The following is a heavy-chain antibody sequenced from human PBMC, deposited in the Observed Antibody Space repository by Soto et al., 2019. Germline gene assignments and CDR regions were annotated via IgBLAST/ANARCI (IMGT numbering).Heavy chain of an antibody. Sequence: PGGSLRLSCAAFGFTFSSYWMHWVRQAPGKGLVWVSRINSDGSSTSYADSVKGRFTISRDNAKNTLYLQMNSLRAEDTAVYYCASSWQQNGMDVWGQGTTVTVSS. D-gene: IGHD6-13*01. J-gene: IGHJ6*02. CDR2: INSDGSST. V-gene: IGHV3-74*01. CDR1: GFTFSSYW. CDR3: ASSWQQNGMDV.